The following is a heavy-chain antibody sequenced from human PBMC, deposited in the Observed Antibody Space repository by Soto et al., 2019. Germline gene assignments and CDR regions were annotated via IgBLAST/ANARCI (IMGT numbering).Heavy chain of an antibody. CDR3: ARIPRYSFPTSDDLAS. V-gene: IGHV1-69*15. Sequence: QVQLVQSGAEVRKPGSSVQVSCKASGGTFYTYTFSWVRQASGQGLEWMGSITPIYPTTNYAEKFQGRLTVTADVSTHTGYMELNSLTSDDTAVYYCARIPRYSFPTSDDLASWGQGTLVTVSS. D-gene: IGHD5-18*01. J-gene: IGHJ5*02. CDR2: ITPIYPTT. CDR1: GGTFYTYT.